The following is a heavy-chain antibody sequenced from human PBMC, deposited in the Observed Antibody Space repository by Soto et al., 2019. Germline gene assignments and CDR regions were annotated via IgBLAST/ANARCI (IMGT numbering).Heavy chain of an antibody. V-gene: IGHV3-30*18. D-gene: IGHD4-17*01. CDR1: GFTFSTHG. CDR2: VSHDGKSK. J-gene: IGHJ4*02. Sequence: ESGGGVVQPGRSLRLSCAASGFTFSTHGMHWVRQAPGKGLEWVAVVSHDGKSKYYADSVRGRFIISRDNSKNTLFLQMNSLRAEDTAVYYCAKDYGDLTYYFDYWGQGTLVTVSS. CDR3: AKDYGDLTYYFDY.